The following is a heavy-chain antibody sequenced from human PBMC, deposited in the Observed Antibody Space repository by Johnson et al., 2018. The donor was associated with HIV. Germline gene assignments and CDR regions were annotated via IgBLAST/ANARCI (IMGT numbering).Heavy chain of an antibody. Sequence: VYLVESGGGLVQPGGSLRLSCAASGFIVSGYYMTWVRQGPGKGLEWVSVINSGGGTYSAGSVEGRFIISRDNSKNSLYLQMNSLRAEDTAVYYCARDHRGFERSYYDFWSGHFDAFDIWGQGTMVTVSS. CDR1: GFIVSGYY. CDR3: ARDHRGFERSYYDFWSGHFDAFDI. D-gene: IGHD3-3*01. J-gene: IGHJ3*02. CDR2: INSGGGT. V-gene: IGHV3-66*01.